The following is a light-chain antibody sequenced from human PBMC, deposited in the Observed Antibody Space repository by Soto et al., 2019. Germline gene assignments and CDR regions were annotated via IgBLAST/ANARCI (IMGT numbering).Light chain of an antibody. V-gene: IGKV1-39*01. CDR2: AAS. J-gene: IGKJ1*01. Sequence: DIQMTQSPSSLSASVGDRVTITCRASQSIRTYLNWYQRKPGKAPKLLMYAASSLHSGVPSRFSGSGSGTGFTLTISSLQPEYFATYFCQQSYTTPWTFGQGTKVEIK. CDR3: QQSYTTPWT. CDR1: QSIRTY.